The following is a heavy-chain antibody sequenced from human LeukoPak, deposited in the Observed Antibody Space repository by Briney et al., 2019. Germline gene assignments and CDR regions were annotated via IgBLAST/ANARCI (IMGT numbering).Heavy chain of an antibody. CDR2: IKQDGSEK. Sequence: GGSLRLSCAASGFTFSSYWMSWVRQAPGKGLEWVANIKQDGSEKYYVDSVKGRFTISRDNAKNPLYLQMNSLRAEDTAVYYCARDDEYCSSTSCYPNNWFDPWGQGTLVTVSS. J-gene: IGHJ5*02. CDR1: GFTFSSYW. V-gene: IGHV3-7*01. D-gene: IGHD2-2*01. CDR3: ARDDEYCSSTSCYPNNWFDP.